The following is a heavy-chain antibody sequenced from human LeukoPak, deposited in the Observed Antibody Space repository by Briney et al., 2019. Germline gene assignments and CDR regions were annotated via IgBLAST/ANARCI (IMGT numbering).Heavy chain of an antibody. D-gene: IGHD3-10*01. CDR1: GFTFSSHL. CDR3: VRKFAAGV. CDR2: VKSDGTAT. Sequence: PGGSLRLSCAASGFTFSSHLMHWVRHAQGTGLVWVSSVKSDGTATNYADSVKGRFTISRDNAKNTLYLQMNSLRVEDTAVYYCVRKFAAGVWGQGTLVTVSS. V-gene: IGHV3-74*01. J-gene: IGHJ4*02.